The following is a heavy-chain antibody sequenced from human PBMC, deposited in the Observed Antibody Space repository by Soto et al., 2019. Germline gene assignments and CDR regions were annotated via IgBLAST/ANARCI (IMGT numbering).Heavy chain of an antibody. V-gene: IGHV1-69*13. D-gene: IGHD3-22*01. Sequence: SVKVFCKASGGTFSSYAISWVRQAPGQGLEWMGGIIPIFGTANYAQKFQGRVTITADESTSTAYMELSSLRSEDTAVYYCAREGDYYDSSGYYLDAFDIWGHGTMVTVSS. CDR2: IIPIFGTA. CDR1: GGTFSSYA. CDR3: AREGDYYDSSGYYLDAFDI. J-gene: IGHJ3*02.